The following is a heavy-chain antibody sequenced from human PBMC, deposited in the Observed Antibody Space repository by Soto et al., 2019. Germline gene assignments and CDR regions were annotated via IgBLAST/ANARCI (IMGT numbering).Heavy chain of an antibody. CDR2: IIPIFGTA. D-gene: IGHD3-3*01. J-gene: IGHJ6*04. CDR1: GATFSSYA. V-gene: IGHV1-69*13. Sequence: ASVKVSCKASGATFSSYAISWVRQAPGQGLEWMGGIIPIFGTANYAQKFQGRVTITADESTSTAYMELSSLRSEDTAVYYCARARGMIWSGFPCLWHYCGMDVWCKGTTGTVSS. CDR3: ARARGMIWSGFPCLWHYCGMDV.